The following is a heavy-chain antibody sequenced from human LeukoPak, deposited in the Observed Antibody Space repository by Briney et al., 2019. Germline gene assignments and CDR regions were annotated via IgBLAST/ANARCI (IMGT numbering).Heavy chain of an antibody. J-gene: IGHJ6*02. D-gene: IGHD3-16*01. Sequence: GGSLRLSCAASGFTFSSYSMNWVRQAPGKGLEWVSYISSSSSTIYYADSVKGRFTISRDNAKNSLYLQMNSLRAEDTAVYYCAKDPLGGYYYYGMDVWGQGTTVTVS. V-gene: IGHV3-48*01. CDR2: ISSSSSTI. CDR3: AKDPLGGYYYYGMDV. CDR1: GFTFSSYS.